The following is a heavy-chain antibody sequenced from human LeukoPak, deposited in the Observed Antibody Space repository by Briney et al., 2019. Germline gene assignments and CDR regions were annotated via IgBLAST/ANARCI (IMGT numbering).Heavy chain of an antibody. CDR2: IYYSGST. D-gene: IGHD2-15*01. Sequence: PSETLSLTCTVSGGSISSSSYYWGWIRQTPGKGLEWIGSIYYSGSTYYNPSLKSRVTISVDTSKNQFSLKLSSVTAADTAVYYCARRDIVVVVAYDYWGQGTLVTVSS. V-gene: IGHV4-39*01. CDR1: GGSISSSSYY. CDR3: ARRDIVVVVAYDY. J-gene: IGHJ4*02.